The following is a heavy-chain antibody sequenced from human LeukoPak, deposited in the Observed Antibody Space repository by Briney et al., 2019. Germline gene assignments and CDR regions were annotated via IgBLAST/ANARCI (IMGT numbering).Heavy chain of an antibody. V-gene: IGHV3-73*01. CDR3: ARDRISSGSYYYYYYMDV. J-gene: IGHJ6*03. Sequence: PGGSLRLSCAASGFTFSISAIHWVRQTSGKGLEWLGRIRSKGNKYATDYAASVKDRFTISRDNAKNSLYLQMNSLRAEDTAVYYCARDRISSGSYYYYYYMDVWGKGTTVTVSS. D-gene: IGHD1-26*01. CDR2: IRSKGNKYAT. CDR1: GFTFSISA.